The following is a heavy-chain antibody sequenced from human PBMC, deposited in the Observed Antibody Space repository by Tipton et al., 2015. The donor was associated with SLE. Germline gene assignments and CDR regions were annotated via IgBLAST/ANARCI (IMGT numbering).Heavy chain of an antibody. CDR2: NWHSGTT. D-gene: IGHD1-1*01. CDR3: ARVGTSGTAGPTDFDV. CDR1: GYSINSGYY. Sequence: TLSLTCVVSGYSINSGYYLGWIRQSPGKGLEWIGSNWHSGTTYYNPSLESRVSISVDTSKNPFSLKVNFVTAADTAVYYCARVGTSGTAGPTDFDVWGQGTMVTVSS. V-gene: IGHV4-38-2*01. J-gene: IGHJ3*01.